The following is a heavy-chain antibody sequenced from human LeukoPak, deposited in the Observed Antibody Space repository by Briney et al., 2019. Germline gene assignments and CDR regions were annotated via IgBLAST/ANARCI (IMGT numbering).Heavy chain of an antibody. Sequence: GRSLRHSCAASGFTFDDYAMHWVRQAPGKGLEWVSGISWNSGSIGYADSVKGRLTISRDNAKNSLYLQMNSLRAEDTALYYCAKDLIDSTSSYYFDYWGQGTLVTVSS. CDR3: AKDLIDSTSSYYFDY. V-gene: IGHV3-9*01. D-gene: IGHD6-13*01. CDR1: GFTFDDYA. CDR2: ISWNSGSI. J-gene: IGHJ4*02.